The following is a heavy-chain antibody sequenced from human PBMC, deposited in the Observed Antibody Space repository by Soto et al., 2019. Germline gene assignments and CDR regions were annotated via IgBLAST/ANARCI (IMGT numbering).Heavy chain of an antibody. D-gene: IGHD3-16*01. J-gene: IGHJ4*02. CDR2: IFYSGST. CDR1: GGSIRTSGHY. CDR3: ARDRRGPLGYYFDS. Sequence: KASETLSLTCTVSGGSIRTSGHYWSWIRQHPGKGLEWIGYIFYSGSTYYNPSLQSRLAISIDTSKNQFSLNLNSVTAADTAVYYCARDRRGPLGYYFDSWGQGMLVTVSS. V-gene: IGHV4-31*03.